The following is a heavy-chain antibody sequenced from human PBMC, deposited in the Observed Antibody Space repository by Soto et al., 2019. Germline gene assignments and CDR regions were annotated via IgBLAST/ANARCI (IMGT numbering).Heavy chain of an antibody. Sequence: EVKLVESGGDLVQPGGSLRLSCAXSGFTFSTYSMNWVRQAPGKGLEWVSYISSRSYTIYYVDSVKGRFTISRDNAKNSLYLQMNSLRDEDTAVYYCARGGSSSDNGMDVWGQGTTVTVSS. CDR3: ARGGSSSDNGMDV. CDR1: GFTFSTYS. CDR2: ISSRSYTI. V-gene: IGHV3-48*02. J-gene: IGHJ6*02. D-gene: IGHD6-6*01.